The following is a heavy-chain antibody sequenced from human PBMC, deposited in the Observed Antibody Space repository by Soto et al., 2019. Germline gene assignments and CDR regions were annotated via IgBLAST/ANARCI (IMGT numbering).Heavy chain of an antibody. D-gene: IGHD3-10*01. CDR2: INHSGST. J-gene: IGHJ4*02. CDR1: GGSFSGYY. CDR3: ARGGGYGSGSYYSDY. V-gene: IGHV4-34*01. Sequence: SETLSLTCAVYGGSFSGYYWSWIRQPPGKGLEWIGEINHSGSTNYNPSLKSRVTISVDTSKNQFSLKLSSVTAADTAVYYCARGGGYGSGSYYSDYWGQGTLVTVSS.